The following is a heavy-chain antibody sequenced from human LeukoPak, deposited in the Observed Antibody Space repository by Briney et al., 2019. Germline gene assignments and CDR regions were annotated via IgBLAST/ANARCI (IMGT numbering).Heavy chain of an antibody. CDR3: ARRILQFDP. D-gene: IGHD5-24*01. Sequence: SETLSLTCAVYGGSFSGYYWSWIRQPPGKGLEWIGYIYHSGSTYYNPSLKSRVTISVDRSKNQSSLKLSSVTAADTAVYYCARRILQFDPWGQGTLVTVSS. J-gene: IGHJ5*02. V-gene: IGHV4-34*01. CDR2: IYHSGST. CDR1: GGSFSGYY.